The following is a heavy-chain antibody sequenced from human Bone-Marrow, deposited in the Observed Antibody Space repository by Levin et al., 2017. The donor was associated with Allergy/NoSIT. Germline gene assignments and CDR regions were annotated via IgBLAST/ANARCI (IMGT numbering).Heavy chain of an antibody. CDR3: VKSGYSRRYYNDVFYFDN. V-gene: IGHV3-30*18. Sequence: GGSLRLSCAASGFTFSLYGMHWVRQAPGKGLEWVAVISSGGSEKYYVDSVKGRFTISRDDSKNTLYLEINSLRADDTAVYYCVKSGYSRRYYNDVFYFDNWGQGTLVTVSS. J-gene: IGHJ4*02. CDR2: ISSGGSEK. D-gene: IGHD3-9*01. CDR1: GFTFSLYG.